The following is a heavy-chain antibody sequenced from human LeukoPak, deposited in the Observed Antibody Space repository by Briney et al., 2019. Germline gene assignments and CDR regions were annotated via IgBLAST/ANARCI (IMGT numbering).Heavy chain of an antibody. D-gene: IGHD3-10*01. Sequence: ASVKVSCKASGGTFSSYAISWVRQAPGQGLGWMGRIIPIFGTANYAQKFQGRVTITTDESTSTAYMELSSLRSEDTAVYYCARGRITMVRGVGTSFDYWGQGTLVTVSS. CDR3: ARGRITMVRGVGTSFDY. CDR2: IIPIFGTA. J-gene: IGHJ4*02. CDR1: GGTFSSYA. V-gene: IGHV1-69*05.